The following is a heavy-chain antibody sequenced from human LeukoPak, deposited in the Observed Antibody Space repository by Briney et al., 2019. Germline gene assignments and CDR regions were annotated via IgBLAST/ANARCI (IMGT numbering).Heavy chain of an antibody. D-gene: IGHD3-22*01. CDR2: ISYDGNNK. Sequence: GGSLRLSCAASAFTFSNYAMHWIRQAPDKGLEWVAVISYDGNNKYYADSMKGRFTISRDNSKNTLYLQMNSLRPEDTAVYYCAREGYYDTSFDYWGQGTLVTVSS. V-gene: IGHV3-30*04. CDR3: AREGYYDTSFDY. J-gene: IGHJ4*02. CDR1: AFTFSNYA.